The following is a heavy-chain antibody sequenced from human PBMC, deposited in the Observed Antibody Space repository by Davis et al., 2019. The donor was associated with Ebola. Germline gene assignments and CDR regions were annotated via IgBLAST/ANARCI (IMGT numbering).Heavy chain of an antibody. J-gene: IGHJ6*02. CDR3: ARGGIASYYYYGMDV. CDR2: MNPNSGNT. Sequence: ASVTVSCKASGYTFTSYDINWVRQATGHGLEWMGWMNPNSGNTGYAQKFQGRVTMTRNTSISTAYMELSSLRSEDTAVYYCARGGIASYYYYGMDVWGQGTTVTVSS. D-gene: IGHD6-13*01. V-gene: IGHV1-8*01. CDR1: GYTFTSYD.